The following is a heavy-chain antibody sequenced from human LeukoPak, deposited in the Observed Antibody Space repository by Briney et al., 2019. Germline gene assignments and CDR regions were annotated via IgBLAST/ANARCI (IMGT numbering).Heavy chain of an antibody. Sequence: PSETMSLTCSVSGGSISSYYWSWIPQPPGKGLEWIGYIYYSGSTNYNPSLKSRVTISVDTSKNQFSQKLSSVTAADTAVYYCARLHSSYAVDYWGQGTLVTVSS. CDR2: IYYSGST. CDR1: GGSISSYY. CDR3: ARLHSSYAVDY. V-gene: IGHV4-59*08. D-gene: IGHD2-2*01. J-gene: IGHJ4*02.